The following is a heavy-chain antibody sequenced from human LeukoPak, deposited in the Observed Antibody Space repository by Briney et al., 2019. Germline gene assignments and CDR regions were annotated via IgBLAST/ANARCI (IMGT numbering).Heavy chain of an antibody. J-gene: IGHJ4*02. V-gene: IGHV3-7*01. Sequence: GGSLRLSCAASGFTFIDYWMGWLRQAPGKGREGVANIKQEGSENYYVHSVEGRFTISRDNAKNSLYLQMNSLRAEDTAVYFCVRGTNGLWDYWGQGTLVTVSS. CDR1: GFTFIDYW. D-gene: IGHD2-8*01. CDR3: VRGTNGLWDY. CDR2: IKQEGSEN.